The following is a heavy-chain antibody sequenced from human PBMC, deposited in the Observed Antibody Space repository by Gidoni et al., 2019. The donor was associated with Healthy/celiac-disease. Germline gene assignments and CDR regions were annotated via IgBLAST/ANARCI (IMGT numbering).Heavy chain of an antibody. D-gene: IGHD1-26*01. V-gene: IGHV3-53*01. CDR2: IYRGGST. J-gene: IGHJ4*02. CDR1: GFTVSSNY. CDR3: ARNLPSGSYYMGYADY. Sequence: EVQLVESGGGLIQPGGSLRLSCAASGFTVSSNYMSWVRQAPGKGLEWVSVIYRGGSTYYADSVKGRFTISRDNSKNTLYLQMNSLRAEDTAVYYCARNLPSGSYYMGYADYWGQGTLVTVSS.